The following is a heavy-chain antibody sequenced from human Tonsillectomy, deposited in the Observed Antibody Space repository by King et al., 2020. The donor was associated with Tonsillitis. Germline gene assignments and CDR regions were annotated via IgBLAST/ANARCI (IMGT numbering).Heavy chain of an antibody. V-gene: IGHV1-18*01. D-gene: IGHD2-2*02. CDR3: ARDYCSTTSCYNGY. CDR1: GYTFTTYG. Sequence: QLVQSGAEVKKPGASVKVSCKASGYTFTTYGITWVRQAPGQGLEWMVWISGYNGYTNYAQKLQGRVPMTTDTSTSTTYMELRSLKSDDTAVYYCARDYCSTTSCYNGYWGQGTLVTVSS. J-gene: IGHJ4*02. CDR2: ISGYNGYT.